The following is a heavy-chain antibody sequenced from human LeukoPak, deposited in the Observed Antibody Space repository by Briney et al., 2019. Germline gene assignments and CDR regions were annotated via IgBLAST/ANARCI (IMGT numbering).Heavy chain of an antibody. CDR2: IRSKAYGGTI. Sequence: LSGGSLRLSCIASGFTFGDYSMNWVRQAPGKGLEWVGFIRSKAYGGTIEYAASVKGRFTISRDDSKSIAYLQMNSLKPEDTAVYYCTRLRYYYDSSGYYHDYYYYMDVWGKGTTVTISS. D-gene: IGHD3-22*01. CDR3: TRLRYYYDSSGYYHDYYYYMDV. CDR1: GFTFGDYS. V-gene: IGHV3-49*04. J-gene: IGHJ6*03.